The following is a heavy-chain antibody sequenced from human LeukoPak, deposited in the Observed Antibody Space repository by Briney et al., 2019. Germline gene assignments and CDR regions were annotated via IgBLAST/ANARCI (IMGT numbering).Heavy chain of an antibody. CDR2: ISSSSSYI. CDR1: GFTFSSYS. V-gene: IGHV3-21*01. D-gene: IGHD1-26*01. Sequence: GGSLRLSCAASGFTFSSYSMNWVRQAPGKGLEWVSSISSSSSYIYYADSVRGRFTISRDNAKNSLYLQMNSLRAEDTAVYYCAREIQSGSYPSFDYWGQGTLVTVSS. CDR3: AREIQSGSYPSFDY. J-gene: IGHJ4*02.